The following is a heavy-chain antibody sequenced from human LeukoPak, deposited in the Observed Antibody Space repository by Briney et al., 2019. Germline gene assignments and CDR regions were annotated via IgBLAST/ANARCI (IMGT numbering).Heavy chain of an antibody. D-gene: IGHD3-3*01. Sequence: PSETLSLTCTVSGGSISSYYWSWIRQPPGKGLEWIGYIYYSGSTYYNPSLKSRVTISVDTSKNQFSLKLSSVTAADTAVYYCARDNGYYDFWSGYPYYFDYWGQGTLVTVSS. J-gene: IGHJ4*02. CDR2: IYYSGST. CDR1: GGSISSYY. CDR3: ARDNGYYDFWSGYPYYFDY. V-gene: IGHV4-59*12.